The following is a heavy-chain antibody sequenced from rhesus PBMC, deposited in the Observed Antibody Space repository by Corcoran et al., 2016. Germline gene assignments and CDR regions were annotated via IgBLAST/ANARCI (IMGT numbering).Heavy chain of an antibody. CDR3: ARYDSGSYYYRFDY. J-gene: IGHJ4*01. D-gene: IGHD3-16*01. Sequence: QVKLQQWGEGLVKPSEPLSLTCAVYGGSLSGYYYWRWFRQPPCTGLEWIGYIYGNSASTNYNPSLKNRVTISKDTSKNQFSLKLSSVTAADTAVYYCARYDSGSYYYRFDYWGQGVLVTVSS. CDR1: GGSLSGYYY. V-gene: IGHV4-73*01. CDR2: IYGNSAST.